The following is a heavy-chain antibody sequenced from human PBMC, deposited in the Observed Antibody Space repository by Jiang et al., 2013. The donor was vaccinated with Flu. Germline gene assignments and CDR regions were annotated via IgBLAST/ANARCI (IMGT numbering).Heavy chain of an antibody. J-gene: IGHJ4*02. Sequence: QLVESGAEVKKPGESLRISCKGSGYSFTYYWISWVRQMPGKGLEWMGRIDPSDSYTNYSPSFQGHVTISADKSISTAYLQWSSLKASDTAMYYCARSRSPPQNYLPDDYWGQGTLVTVSS. D-gene: IGHD1-7*01. CDR2: IDPSDSYT. CDR3: ARSRSPPQNYLPDDY. V-gene: IGHV5-10-1*03. CDR1: GYSFTYYW.